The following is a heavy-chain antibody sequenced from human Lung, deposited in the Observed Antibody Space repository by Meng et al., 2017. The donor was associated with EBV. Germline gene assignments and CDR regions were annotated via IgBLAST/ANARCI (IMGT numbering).Heavy chain of an antibody. CDR3: AVTRYCSGGSCFDY. J-gene: IGHJ4*02. Sequence: QQGGPGLFHPSATLSLTCAVYGGSFSGYYWSWIRQPPGKGLEWIGEINHSGSTNYNPSLKSRVTISVDTSKNQFSLKLSSVTAADTAVYYCAVTRYCSGGSCFDYWGQGTLVTVSS. CDR1: GGSFSGYY. V-gene: IGHV4-34*01. CDR2: INHSGST. D-gene: IGHD2-15*01.